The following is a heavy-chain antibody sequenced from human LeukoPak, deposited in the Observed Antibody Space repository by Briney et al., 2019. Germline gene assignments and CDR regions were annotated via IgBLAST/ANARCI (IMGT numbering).Heavy chain of an antibody. CDR2: INPSGGST. Sequence: GASVKVSCKASGYTFTSYYMHWVRQAPGQGLEWMGIINPSGGSTSYAQKFQGRVTMTRDTSTSTVYMELSSLRSEDTAVYYCARDIVVVPAAIVPWGFDPWGQGTLVTVSS. CDR1: GYTFTSYY. CDR3: ARDIVVVPAAIVPWGFDP. V-gene: IGHV1-46*01. J-gene: IGHJ5*02. D-gene: IGHD2-2*01.